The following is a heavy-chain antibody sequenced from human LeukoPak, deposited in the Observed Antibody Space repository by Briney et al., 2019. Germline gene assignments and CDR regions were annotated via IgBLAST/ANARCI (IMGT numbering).Heavy chain of an antibody. V-gene: IGHV4-39*07. CDR3: VRLQAVTGNFDY. Sequence: SETLSLTCTVSGGSISSSSYYWGWIRQPLGKGLEWIETINYSGDTYYNPSLKSRVTISVDSSKNQFSLNLSSVTAADTAVYYCVRLQAVTGNFDYWGQGALVTVSS. CDR1: GGSISSSSYY. D-gene: IGHD1-20*01. J-gene: IGHJ4*02. CDR2: INYSGDT.